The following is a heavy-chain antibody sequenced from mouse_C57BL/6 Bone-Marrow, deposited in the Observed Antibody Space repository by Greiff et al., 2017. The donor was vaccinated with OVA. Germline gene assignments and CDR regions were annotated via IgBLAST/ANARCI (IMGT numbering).Heavy chain of an antibody. Sequence: VQLQQSGAELVKPGASVKLSCKASGYTFTEYTIHWVKQRSGQGLEWIGWFYPGSGSIKYNEKFKDKATLTADKSSSTVYMELSRLTAEDSSVDFCARHEEGITTVVAPNAIDYWGQGTSVTVSA. CDR3: ARHEEGITTVVAPNAIDY. V-gene: IGHV1-62-2*01. CDR2: FYPGSGSI. CDR1: GYTFTEYT. D-gene: IGHD1-1*01. J-gene: IGHJ4*01.